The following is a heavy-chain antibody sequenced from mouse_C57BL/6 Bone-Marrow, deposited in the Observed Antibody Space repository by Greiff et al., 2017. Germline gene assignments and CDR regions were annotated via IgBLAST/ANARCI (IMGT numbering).Heavy chain of an antibody. CDR2: IDPENGDT. CDR3: TGGYYFAY. V-gene: IGHV14-4*01. J-gene: IGHJ3*01. CDR1: GFNIKDDY. Sequence: EVMLVESGAELVRPGASVKLSCTASGFNIKDDYMHWVKQRPEQGLEWIGWIDPENGDTEYASKFQGKATITADTSSNTAYLQLSSLTSEDTAVYYCTGGYYFAYWGQGTLVTVSA. D-gene: IGHD2-12*01.